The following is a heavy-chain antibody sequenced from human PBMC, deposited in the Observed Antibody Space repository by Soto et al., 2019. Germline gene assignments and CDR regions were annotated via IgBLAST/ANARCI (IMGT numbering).Heavy chain of an antibody. J-gene: IGHJ6*02. D-gene: IGHD2-2*01. CDR2: SYPSASDI. Sequence: PGESLKISCKTSGYSFTSHWIACLRQMPGKGLEWMGISYPSASDIRYRPSFQGQVTISVDKSISTAYLQWSSLKASDTATYYCARQDYSNYRGGMEVWGQGTTVTVSS. V-gene: IGHV5-51*01. CDR3: ARQDYSNYRGGMEV. CDR1: GYSFTSHW.